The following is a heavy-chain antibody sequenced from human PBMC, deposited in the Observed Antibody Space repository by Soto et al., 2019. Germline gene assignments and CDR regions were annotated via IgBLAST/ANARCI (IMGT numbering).Heavy chain of an antibody. J-gene: IGHJ6*02. CDR2: IIPIFDTA. D-gene: IGHD3-10*01. V-gene: IGHV1-69*06. CDR3: ARALMVRGVISDYYYGMDV. Sequence: EASVKVSCKASGGTFSSSAISWVRQAPGQGLEWMGTIIPIFDTANYTQKFQGRVTITADKSASTAYMELSSLRSEDTAVYYCARALMVRGVISDYYYGMDVWGQGTTVTVSS. CDR1: GGTFSSSA.